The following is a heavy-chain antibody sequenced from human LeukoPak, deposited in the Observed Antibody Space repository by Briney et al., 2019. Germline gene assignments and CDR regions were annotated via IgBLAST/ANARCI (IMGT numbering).Heavy chain of an antibody. J-gene: IGHJ4*02. CDR2: INAGNGNT. V-gene: IGHV1-3*01. CDR1: GYTFTSYD. CDR3: ARTVGATTGY. D-gene: IGHD1-26*01. Sequence: ASVTVSCTASGYTFTSYDINWVRQAPGQRLEWMGWINAGNGNTKYSQKFQGRVTITRDTSASTAYMELSSLRSEDTAVYYCARTVGATTGYWGQGTLVTVSS.